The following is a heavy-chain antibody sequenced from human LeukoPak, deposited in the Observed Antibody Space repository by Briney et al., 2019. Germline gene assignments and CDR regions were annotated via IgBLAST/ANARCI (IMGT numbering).Heavy chain of an antibody. Sequence: GGSPRLSCAASGFTFSSYGMHWVRQAPGKGLEWVAVIWYDGSNKYYADSVKGRFTISRDNSKNTLYLQMNSLRAEDTAVYYCAKESGSSSWLGYYYYMDVWGKGTTVTVSS. V-gene: IGHV3-33*06. CDR3: AKESGSSSWLGYYYYMDV. J-gene: IGHJ6*03. CDR1: GFTFSSYG. CDR2: IWYDGSNK. D-gene: IGHD6-13*01.